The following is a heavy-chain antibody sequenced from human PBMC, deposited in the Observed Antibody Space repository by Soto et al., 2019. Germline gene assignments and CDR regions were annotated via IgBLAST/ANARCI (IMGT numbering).Heavy chain of an antibody. Sequence: GGSLRLSCAASGFTFSSYAMSWVRQALGKGLEWVSAISGSGGSTYYADSVKGRFTISRDNSKNTLYLQMNSLRAEDTAVYYCAKTVVTTNYYYYYGMDVWGQGTTVTVS. J-gene: IGHJ6*02. CDR1: GFTFSSYA. CDR3: AKTVVTTNYYYYYGMDV. V-gene: IGHV3-23*01. D-gene: IGHD2-15*01. CDR2: ISGSGGST.